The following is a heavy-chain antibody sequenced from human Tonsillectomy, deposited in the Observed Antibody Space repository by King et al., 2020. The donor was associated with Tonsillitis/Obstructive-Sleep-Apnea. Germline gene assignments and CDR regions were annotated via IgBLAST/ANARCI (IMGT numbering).Heavy chain of an antibody. CDR2: IYSGGST. V-gene: IGHV3-53*04. CDR3: ARDLTGTPGY. J-gene: IGHJ4*02. CDR1: GLTVSNNY. D-gene: IGHD1-14*01. Sequence: VQLVESGGGLVQPGGSLRLSCAASGLTVSNNYMTWVRQAPGKGLEWVSVIYSGGSTSYADSVKGRFTISRHNSKNTLYLQMNSLRTEDTAGYYCARDLTGTPGYWGQGTLVTVSS.